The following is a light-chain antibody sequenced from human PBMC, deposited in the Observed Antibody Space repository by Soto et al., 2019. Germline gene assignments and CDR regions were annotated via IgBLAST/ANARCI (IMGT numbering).Light chain of an antibody. V-gene: IGLV2-14*03. CDR2: DVN. Sequence: QSALTQPASVSGSPGQSINISCTGTSSDIGGYKYVSWYQQHPGKVPKLLIFDVNNRPSGVSDRFSGSKSGNTASLTITGLQAEDEAEYYCCSYTSSTSLIFGGGTKLTVL. J-gene: IGLJ2*01. CDR1: SSDIGGYKY. CDR3: CSYTSSTSLI.